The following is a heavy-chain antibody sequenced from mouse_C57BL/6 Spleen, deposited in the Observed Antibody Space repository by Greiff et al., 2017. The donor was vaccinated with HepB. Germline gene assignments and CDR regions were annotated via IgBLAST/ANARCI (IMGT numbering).Heavy chain of an antibody. CDR2: IYPGNSDT. CDR1: GYTFTSYW. Sequence: VQLKQSGTVLARPGASVKMSCKTSGYTFTSYWMHWVKQRPGQGLEWIGAIYPGNSDTSYNQKFKGKAKLTAVTSASTAYMELSSLTNEDSAVYYCTRGDYDDAAWFAYWGQGTLVTVSA. V-gene: IGHV1-5*01. D-gene: IGHD2-4*01. CDR3: TRGDYDDAAWFAY. J-gene: IGHJ3*01.